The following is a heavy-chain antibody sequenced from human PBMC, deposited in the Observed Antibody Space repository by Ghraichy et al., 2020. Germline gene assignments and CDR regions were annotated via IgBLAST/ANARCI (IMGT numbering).Heavy chain of an antibody. D-gene: IGHD2-15*01. CDR1: GGTFSSYA. CDR3: ARERRRFCSGGSCYSGRFDY. J-gene: IGHJ4*02. V-gene: IGHV1-69*13. CDR2: IIPIFGTA. Sequence: SVKVSCKASGGTFSSYAISWVRQAPGQGLEWMGGIIPIFGTANYAQKFQGRVTITADESTSTAYMELSSLRSEDTAVYYCARERRRFCSGGSCYSGRFDYWGQGTLVTVSS.